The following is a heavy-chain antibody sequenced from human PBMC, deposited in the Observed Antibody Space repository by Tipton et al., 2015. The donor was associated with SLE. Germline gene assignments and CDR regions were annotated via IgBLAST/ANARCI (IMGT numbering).Heavy chain of an antibody. D-gene: IGHD3-10*01. CDR2: IYYSGST. CDR1: GGSISSYY. Sequence: LRLSCTVSGGSISSYYWSWIRQPPGKGLEWIGYIYYSGSTNYNPSLKSRVTISVDTSKNQFSLKLSSVTAAGTAVYYCASETYYYGSGTRAFDIWGQGTMVTVSS. J-gene: IGHJ3*02. V-gene: IGHV4-59*01. CDR3: ASETYYYGSGTRAFDI.